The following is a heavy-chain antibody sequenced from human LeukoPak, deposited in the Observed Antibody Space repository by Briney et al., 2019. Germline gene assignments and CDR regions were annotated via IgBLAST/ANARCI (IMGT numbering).Heavy chain of an antibody. V-gene: IGHV3-23*01. D-gene: IGHD3-3*01. CDR2: ISGSGGST. J-gene: IGHJ3*02. CDR1: GFTFSSYA. Sequence: GGSLRLSCAVSGFTFSSYAMSWVRQAPGKGLEWVSAISGSGGSTYYADSVKGRFTISRDNSKNTLYLQMNSLRAEDTAVYYCANHLQAYYDFWSGYYTTMAAFDIWGQGTMVTVSS. CDR3: ANHLQAYYDFWSGYYTTMAAFDI.